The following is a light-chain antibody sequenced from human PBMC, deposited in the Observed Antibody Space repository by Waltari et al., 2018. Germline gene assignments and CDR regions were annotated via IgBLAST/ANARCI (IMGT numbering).Light chain of an antibody. V-gene: IGKV1-5*03. Sequence: DSQMTQSPSTLSAFVGDRVTITCRASQSVSTWLAWYQQKPGKAPKLLIYAASSSASGVPSMFSGSGSGTEFTLTISSLQPDDFAAYYCQQYNSYPLTFGGGTKVEIK. CDR2: AAS. J-gene: IGKJ4*01. CDR3: QQYNSYPLT. CDR1: QSVSTW.